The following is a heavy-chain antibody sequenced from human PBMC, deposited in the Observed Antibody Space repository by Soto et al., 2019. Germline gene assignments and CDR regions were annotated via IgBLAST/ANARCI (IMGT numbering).Heavy chain of an antibody. CDR2: ISYDGSNK. CDR1: GFTFSSYA. V-gene: IGHV3-30-3*01. CDR3: ARDSLSTRNYEYVWS. J-gene: IGHJ4*02. Sequence: GGSLRLSCAASGFTFSSYAMHWVRQAPGKGLEWVAVISYDGSNKYYADSVKGRFTISRDNSKNTLYLQMNSLRAEDTAVYYCARDSLSTRNYEYVWSWGQGALVTVSA. D-gene: IGHD3-16*01.